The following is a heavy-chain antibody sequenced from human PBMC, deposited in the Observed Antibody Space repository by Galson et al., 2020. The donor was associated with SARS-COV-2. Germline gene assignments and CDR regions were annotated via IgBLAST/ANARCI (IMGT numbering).Heavy chain of an antibody. CDR3: AREEVYYFDY. D-gene: IGHD1-20*01. Sequence: GGSLRLSCAASGFTVSSNYMSWVRQAPGKGLEWVTVIYSGGSTYYADSVKGKFTISRDNSKNTVYLQMNSLRAEDTAVYYCAREEVYYFDYWGQGTLVTVSS. CDR2: IYSGGST. V-gene: IGHV3-66*01. J-gene: IGHJ4*02. CDR1: GFTVSSNY.